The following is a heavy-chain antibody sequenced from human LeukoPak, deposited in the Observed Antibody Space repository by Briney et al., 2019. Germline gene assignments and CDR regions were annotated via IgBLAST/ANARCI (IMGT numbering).Heavy chain of an antibody. J-gene: IGHJ3*02. CDR3: ASSPTLKIDDAFDI. V-gene: IGHV1-18*01. CDR1: RYTFTSYG. Sequence: GASVNVSCKASRYTFTSYGISWVRQAPGQGLEWMGWISAYNGNTNYAQRLQGRVTMTTDTSTSTAYMELRSLRSDDTAVYYCASSPTLKIDDAFDIWGQGKMVTVSS. CDR2: ISAYNGNT.